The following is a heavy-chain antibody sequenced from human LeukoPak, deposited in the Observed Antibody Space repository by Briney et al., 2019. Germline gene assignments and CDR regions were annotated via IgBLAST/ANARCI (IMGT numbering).Heavy chain of an antibody. CDR1: GGSIVTSAYS. D-gene: IGHD6-13*01. V-gene: IGHV4-39*01. J-gene: IGHJ4*02. Sequence: PSETLSLTCNVSGGSIVTSAYSWGWVRQPPGKGLEYIGNIYYSGSAYYNPSLKSRVTISVDTSKNQLSLRLSSVTAADTAVYYCARHWSWYVDYWGQGTLVTVSS. CDR2: IYYSGSA. CDR3: ARHWSWYVDY.